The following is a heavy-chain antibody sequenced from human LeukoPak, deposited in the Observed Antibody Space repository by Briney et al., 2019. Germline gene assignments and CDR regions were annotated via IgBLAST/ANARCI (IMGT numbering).Heavy chain of an antibody. J-gene: IGHJ4*02. V-gene: IGHV3-53*01. CDR1: GFTVSSNS. CDR2: IYSDNT. Sequence: GGSLRLSCTVSGFTVSSNSMSWVRQAPGKGLEWVSFIYSDNTHYSDSVKGRFTISRDNSKNTLYLQMNSLRAEDTAVYYCARRAGAYSHPYDYWGQGTLVTVAS. CDR3: ARRAGAYSHPYDY. D-gene: IGHD4/OR15-4a*01.